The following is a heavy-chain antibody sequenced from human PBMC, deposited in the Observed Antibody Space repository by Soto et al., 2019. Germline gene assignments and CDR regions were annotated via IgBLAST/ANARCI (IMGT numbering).Heavy chain of an antibody. Sequence: SVKVSCNSSGFTLSRYAISLDRQAPGQGLEWMGGIIPIFGTANDAQKFQGRVTITADKSTSTAYMDLSSLRSEDTAVYYCAREGLRFLEWSNPFDRWGQGTLVTVSS. D-gene: IGHD3-3*01. CDR3: AREGLRFLEWSNPFDR. J-gene: IGHJ5*02. V-gene: IGHV1-69*06. CDR2: IIPIFGTA. CDR1: GFTLSRYA.